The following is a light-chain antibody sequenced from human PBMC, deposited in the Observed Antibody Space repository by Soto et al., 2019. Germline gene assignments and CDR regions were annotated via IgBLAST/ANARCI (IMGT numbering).Light chain of an antibody. V-gene: IGKV1-5*01. CDR3: RQYSSYPWT. CDR2: DAS. J-gene: IGKJ1*01. Sequence: DIQMTQSPSTLSASVGDRVTITCRASQSISSWLAWYQQKPGKAPKLLIYDASSLESGVPSRFSGSGSGTEFTLTTSSLQPDDFATYYCRQYSSYPWTFGQGTKVEIK. CDR1: QSISSW.